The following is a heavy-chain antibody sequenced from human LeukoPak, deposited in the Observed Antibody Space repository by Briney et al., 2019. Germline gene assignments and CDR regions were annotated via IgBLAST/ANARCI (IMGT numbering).Heavy chain of an antibody. CDR2: INHSGST. J-gene: IGHJ4*02. Sequence: ASETLSLICAVYGGSFSGYYWSWIRQPPGKGLEWIGEINHSGSTNYNPSLKSRVTISVDTSKNQFSLKLSSVTAADTAVYYCARGTMTTVTYYFDYWGQGTLVTVSS. V-gene: IGHV4-34*01. D-gene: IGHD4-17*01. CDR1: GGSFSGYY. CDR3: ARGTMTTVTYYFDY.